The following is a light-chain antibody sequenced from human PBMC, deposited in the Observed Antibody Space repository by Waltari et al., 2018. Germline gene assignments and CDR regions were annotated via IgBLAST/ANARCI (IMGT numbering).Light chain of an antibody. Sequence: ECVLTQSPGTLSLSPGERAPLSCRASQTVRTTYLAWYQQKPGQAPTLLIYGASSRATGIPDRFSGSGSGTDFSLTISSLEPEDFAVYYCQQYDGSPLTFGGGTKVEIK. V-gene: IGKV3-20*01. CDR2: GAS. CDR3: QQYDGSPLT. J-gene: IGKJ4*01. CDR1: QTVRTTY.